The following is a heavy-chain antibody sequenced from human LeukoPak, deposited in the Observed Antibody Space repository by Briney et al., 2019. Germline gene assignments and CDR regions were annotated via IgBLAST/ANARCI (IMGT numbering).Heavy chain of an antibody. CDR1: GGSISSSSYY. CDR2: IYYSGST. J-gene: IGHJ4*02. V-gene: IGHV4-39*07. CDR3: ARDRGPLDY. D-gene: IGHD3-10*01. Sequence: SETLSLTCTVPGGSISSSSYYWGWIRQPPGKGLEWIGSIYYSGSTYYNPSLKSRVTISVDTSKNQFSLKLSSVTAADTAVYYCARDRGPLDYWGQGALVTVSS.